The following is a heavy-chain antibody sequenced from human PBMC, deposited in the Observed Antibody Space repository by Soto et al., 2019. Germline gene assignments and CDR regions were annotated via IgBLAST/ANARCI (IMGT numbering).Heavy chain of an antibody. CDR1: GYTFTTYG. D-gene: IGHD2-15*01. V-gene: IGHV1-18*04. Sequence: QVQLVQSGAEVKRPGASLKVSCKASGYTFTTYGFNWVRQAPGQGLEWMGWFSPYNGDTNYAQNFQGRVTLTTDTSTSTAYMELRSLTSDDTAVYYCARTPRAQMIVLEAATRFDYWGQGTLVTVSS. CDR2: FSPYNGDT. J-gene: IGHJ4*02. CDR3: ARTPRAQMIVLEAATRFDY.